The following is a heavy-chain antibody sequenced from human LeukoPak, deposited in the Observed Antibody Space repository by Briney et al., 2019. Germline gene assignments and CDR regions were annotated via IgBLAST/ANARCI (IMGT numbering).Heavy chain of an antibody. Sequence: TSQTLSLTCTVSGGSISSGDYYWSWIRQPPGKGLKWIGYIYYSGSTYYNPSLKSRVTISVDTSKNQFSLKLSSVTAADTAVYYCARVLKYSSSSNWFDPWAREPWSPSPQ. CDR2: IYYSGST. CDR1: GGSISSGDYY. D-gene: IGHD6-6*01. V-gene: IGHV4-30-4*08. J-gene: IGHJ5*02. CDR3: ARVLKYSSSSNWFDP.